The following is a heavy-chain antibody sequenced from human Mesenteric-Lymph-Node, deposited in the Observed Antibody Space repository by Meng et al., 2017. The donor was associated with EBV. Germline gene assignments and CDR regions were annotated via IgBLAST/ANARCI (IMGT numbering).Heavy chain of an antibody. CDR1: GGSISTYNW. CDR3: AKVDGSGRSNWFDP. J-gene: IGHJ5*02. Sequence: QVRLQESGPGLVKPSGTLSPSCTVYGGSISTYNWWSWVRQSPGKGLEWIGEIYHSGSTNNNPSLRSRVTISVDKSKNQFSLTLKSVTAADTAVYYCAKVDGSGRSNWFDPWGQGTMVTVYS. V-gene: IGHV4-4*02. D-gene: IGHD3-10*01. CDR2: IYHSGST.